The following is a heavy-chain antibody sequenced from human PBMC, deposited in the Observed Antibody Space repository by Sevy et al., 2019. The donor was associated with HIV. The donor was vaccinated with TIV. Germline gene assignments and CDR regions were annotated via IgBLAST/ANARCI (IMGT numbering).Heavy chain of an antibody. V-gene: IGHV3-15*01. CDR3: TTQIQLWLRGYYYYYGMDV. CDR1: GFTFSNAW. D-gene: IGHD5-18*01. Sequence: GGSLRLSCAASGFTFSNAWMSWVRQAPGKGLEWVGRIKSKTDGGTTDYAAPVKGRFTISRDDSKNTLYLQMNSLKTEEPAVYYCTTQIQLWLRGYYYYYGMDVWGQGTTVTVSS. J-gene: IGHJ6*02. CDR2: IKSKTDGGTT.